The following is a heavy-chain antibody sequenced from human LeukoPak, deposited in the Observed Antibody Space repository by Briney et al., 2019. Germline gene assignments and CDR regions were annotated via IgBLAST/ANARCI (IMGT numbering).Heavy chain of an antibody. D-gene: IGHD1-14*01. CDR1: GGSISSSSYY. CDR3: ARHLSHNALYMDV. Sequence: PLETLSLTCTVSGGSISSSSYYWGWIRQPPGKGLEWIGSIYYSGSTYYNPSPKSRVTISVDTSKNQFSLKLSSVTAADTAVYYCARHLSHNALYMDVWGKGTTVTVSS. J-gene: IGHJ6*03. V-gene: IGHV4-39*01. CDR2: IYYSGST.